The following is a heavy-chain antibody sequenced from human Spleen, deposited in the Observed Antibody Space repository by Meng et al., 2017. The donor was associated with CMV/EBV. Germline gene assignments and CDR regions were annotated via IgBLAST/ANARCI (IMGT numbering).Heavy chain of an antibody. D-gene: IGHD2-15*01. CDR1: GFTFDDYG. J-gene: IGHJ6*02. CDR2: INWNGGST. Sequence: GESLKISCAASGFTFDDYGMSWVRQAPGKGLEWVSGINWNGGSTGYADSVKGRFTISRDNAKNSLYLQMNSLRAEDTAVYYCAKDLGMVVAAIRLYSYYGMDVWGQGTTVTVSS. CDR3: AKDLGMVVAAIRLYSYYGMDV. V-gene: IGHV3-20*04.